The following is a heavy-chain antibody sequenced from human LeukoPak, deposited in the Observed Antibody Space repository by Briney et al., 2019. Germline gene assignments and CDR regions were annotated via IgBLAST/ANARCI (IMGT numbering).Heavy chain of an antibody. CDR2: INSDGSST. J-gene: IGHJ5*02. V-gene: IGHV3-74*01. CDR3: ARDLGYCSSTSCTNRFDP. CDR1: GFTFSSYL. Sequence: PGGSLSLSCAASGFTFSSYLMHWVRQAPGKGLVWVSRINSDGSSTSYADSVKGRFTISRDNPKNTLYLQMNSLRAEDTAVYYCARDLGYCSSTSCTNRFDPSGQGTLVTVSS. D-gene: IGHD2-2*01.